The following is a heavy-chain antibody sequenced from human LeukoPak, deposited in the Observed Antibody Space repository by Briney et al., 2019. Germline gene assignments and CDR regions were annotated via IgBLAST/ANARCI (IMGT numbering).Heavy chain of an antibody. Sequence: ASVKVSCKASGDTFSSYVISWVRQAPGQGLEWMGWISAYNGNTNYAQKLQGRVTMTTDTSTSTAYMELRSLRSDDTVVYYCARDLRQYYDFWSGYPLADYWGQGTLVTVSS. CDR3: ARDLRQYYDFWSGYPLADY. V-gene: IGHV1-18*01. CDR2: ISAYNGNT. J-gene: IGHJ4*02. D-gene: IGHD3-3*01. CDR1: GDTFSSYV.